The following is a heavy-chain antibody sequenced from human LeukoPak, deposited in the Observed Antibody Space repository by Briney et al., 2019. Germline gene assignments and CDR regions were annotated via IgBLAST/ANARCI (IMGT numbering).Heavy chain of an antibody. V-gene: IGHV1-46*01. Sequence: GASVKVSCKASGYTFTSYYMHWVRQAPGQGLEWMGIINPSGGSTSYAQKFQGRVTTTRDTSTSTVYMELSSLRSEDTAVYYCARDLVATIQAYWGQGTLVTVPS. CDR3: ARDLVATIQAY. J-gene: IGHJ4*02. CDR2: INPSGGST. D-gene: IGHD5-12*01. CDR1: GYTFTSYY.